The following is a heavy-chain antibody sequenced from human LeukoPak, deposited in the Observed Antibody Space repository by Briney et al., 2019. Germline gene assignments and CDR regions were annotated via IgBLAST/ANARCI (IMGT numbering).Heavy chain of an antibody. CDR1: GGSISSGSYY. Sequence: SQTLSLTCTVSGGSISSGSYYWSWIRQPAGKGLEWIGRIYTSGSTNYNPSLKSRVTISVDTSKNQFSLKLSSATAADTAVYYCARDLDYYDSSGYPRSYWFDPWGQGTLVTASS. J-gene: IGHJ5*02. D-gene: IGHD3-22*01. CDR3: ARDLDYYDSSGYPRSYWFDP. CDR2: IYTSGST. V-gene: IGHV4-61*02.